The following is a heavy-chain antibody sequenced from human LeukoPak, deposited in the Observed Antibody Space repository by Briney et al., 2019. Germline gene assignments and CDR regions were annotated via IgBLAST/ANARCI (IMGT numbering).Heavy chain of an antibody. CDR3: ARGEDIVVGPAAIDY. Sequence: GGSLRLSCAASGFTFSDYYMSWIRQAPGKGLEWVSYISSSGSTIYYADSVKGRFTISRDNAKNSLYQQTNSLRAEDTAVYYCARGEDIVVGPAAIDYWGQGTLVTVSS. D-gene: IGHD2-2*01. CDR2: ISSSGSTI. J-gene: IGHJ4*02. V-gene: IGHV3-11*01. CDR1: GFTFSDYY.